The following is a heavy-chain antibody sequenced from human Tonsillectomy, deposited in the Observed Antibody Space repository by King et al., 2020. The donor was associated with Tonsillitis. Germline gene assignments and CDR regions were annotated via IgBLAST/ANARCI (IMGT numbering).Heavy chain of an antibody. CDR2: ISAYNGNT. J-gene: IGHJ6*02. CDR3: ARDGGSDSSGYDEHYYYYYGMDV. V-gene: IGHV1-18*01. CDR1: GYTFTSYG. Sequence: QLVQSGPEVKKPGASVKVSCKASGYTFTSYGISWVRQAPGQGLEWMGWISAYNGNTNYAQKLQGRVTMTRDTSTSTAYMELRSLRSDDTAVYYCARDGGSDSSGYDEHYYYYYGMDVWGQGTTVTVSS. D-gene: IGHD3-22*01.